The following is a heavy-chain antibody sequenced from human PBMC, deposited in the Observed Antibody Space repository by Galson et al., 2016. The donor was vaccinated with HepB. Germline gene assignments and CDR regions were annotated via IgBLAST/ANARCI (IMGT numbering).Heavy chain of an antibody. D-gene: IGHD3-10*01. J-gene: IGHJ4*02. CDR3: ARDLWFGDGYYFDF. CDR2: ISGSGDAV. V-gene: IGHV3-11*04. CDR1: GFTFSDYY. Sequence: SLRLSCAASGFTFSDYYMSWIRQAPGMGPEWVSYISGSGDAVHYADSVKGRFTVSRDNTKKSLYLQMNSLRGDDTAVYYCARDLWFGDGYYFDFWGQGTLVTVSS.